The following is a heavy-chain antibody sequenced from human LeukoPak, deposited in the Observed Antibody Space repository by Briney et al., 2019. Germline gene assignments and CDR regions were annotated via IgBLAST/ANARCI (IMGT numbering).Heavy chain of an antibody. Sequence: SETLSLTCTVSGGSISSSSYYWGWIRQPPGKGLEWIGSIYYSGSTYYNPSLKSRVTISEDTSKNQFSLKLSSVTAAGTAVYYCAREVRSAWASFDPWGQGTLVTVSS. CDR1: GGSISSSSYY. D-gene: IGHD1-26*01. J-gene: IGHJ5*02. CDR2: IYYSGST. V-gene: IGHV4-39*07. CDR3: AREVRSAWASFDP.